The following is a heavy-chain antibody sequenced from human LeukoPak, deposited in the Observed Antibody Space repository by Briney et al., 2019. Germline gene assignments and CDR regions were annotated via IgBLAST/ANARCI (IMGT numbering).Heavy chain of an antibody. V-gene: IGHV4-34*01. CDR3: ARGTNSSPYYCGSGTRYYYYYYYMDV. CDR2: INHSGST. Sequence: GSLRLSCAASGFTFSSYWMSWVRQPPGKGLEWIGEINHSGSTNYNPSLKSRVTISVDTSKNQFSLKLSSVTAADTAVYYCARGTNSSPYYCGSGTRYYYYYYYMDVWGKGTTVTVSS. D-gene: IGHD3-10*01. J-gene: IGHJ6*03. CDR1: GFTFSSYW.